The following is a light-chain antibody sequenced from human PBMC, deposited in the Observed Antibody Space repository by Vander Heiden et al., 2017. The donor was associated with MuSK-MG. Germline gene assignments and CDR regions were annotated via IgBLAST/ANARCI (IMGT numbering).Light chain of an antibody. J-gene: IGKJ2*01. Sequence: DIQMTQSPSSLSASVGDRVTITCRASRSIRSYLNWYQQKPGKAPKLLIYGASSLHSGVPSRFSGSESGTDFTLTISRLQPEDFATYFCQQSDSTPTTFGQGTKVEIK. CDR3: QQSDSTPTT. CDR2: GAS. CDR1: RSIRSY. V-gene: IGKV1-39*01.